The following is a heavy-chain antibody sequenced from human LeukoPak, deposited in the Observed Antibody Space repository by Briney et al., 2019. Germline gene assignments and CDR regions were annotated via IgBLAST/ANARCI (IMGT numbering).Heavy chain of an antibody. Sequence: PSETLSLTCTVSGGSISSYYWSWIRQPPGKGLEWIGYIYYSGSTNYNPSLKSRVTISVDTSKNQSSLKLSSVTAADTAVYYCARGDGRDGYTYMDVWGKGTTVTVSS. V-gene: IGHV4-59*01. J-gene: IGHJ6*03. CDR2: IYYSGST. CDR3: ARGDGRDGYTYMDV. D-gene: IGHD5-24*01. CDR1: GGSISSYY.